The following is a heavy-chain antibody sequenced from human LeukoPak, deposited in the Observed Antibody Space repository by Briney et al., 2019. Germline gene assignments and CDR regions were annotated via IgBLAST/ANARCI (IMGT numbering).Heavy chain of an antibody. J-gene: IGHJ4*02. CDR3: ARDPXTVXXXFPDY. CDR2: INPNSGGT. Sequence: ASVKVPCKASGYTFTGYYMHWVRQAPGQGLEWMGWINPNSGGTNYAQKFQGRVTMTRDTSISTAYMELSRLRSDDTAVYYCARDPXTVXXXFPDYWGXGTLVTV. CDR1: GYTFTGYY. V-gene: IGHV1-2*02.